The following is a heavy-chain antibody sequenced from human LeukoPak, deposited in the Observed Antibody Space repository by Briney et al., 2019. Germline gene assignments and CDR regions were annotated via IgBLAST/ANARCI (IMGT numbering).Heavy chain of an antibody. Sequence: SQTLSLTCAISGDSVSSNNAARNWIRQSPSRGLEWLGRTYYRSRWYNDYAVSVKSRITINPDTSRNQFSLQLNSVTPEDTAMYYCTRGQYFFDYWGQGTLVTVSS. CDR1: GDSVSSNNAA. J-gene: IGHJ4*02. CDR2: TYYRSRWYN. V-gene: IGHV6-1*01. D-gene: IGHD4-11*01. CDR3: TRGQYFFDY.